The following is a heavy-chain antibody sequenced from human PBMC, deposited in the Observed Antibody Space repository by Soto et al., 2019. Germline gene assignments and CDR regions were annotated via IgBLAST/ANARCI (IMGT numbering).Heavy chain of an antibody. Sequence: QVQLVESGGGVVQPGRSLRLSCAASGFTFSSYAMHWVRQAPGKGLEWVAVIWYDGSNKYYADSVKGRFTISRDNSKNTLYLQMNSLRAENTAVYYCARDLDGATIHFDYWGQGTLFTVSS. CDR1: GFTFSSYA. CDR2: IWYDGSNK. V-gene: IGHV3-33*01. CDR3: ARDLDGATIHFDY. J-gene: IGHJ4*02. D-gene: IGHD1-26*01.